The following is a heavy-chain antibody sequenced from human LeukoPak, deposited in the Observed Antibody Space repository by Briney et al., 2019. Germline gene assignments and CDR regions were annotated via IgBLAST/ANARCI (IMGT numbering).Heavy chain of an antibody. D-gene: IGHD1-26*01. Sequence: GGSLRLSCAASGFTFSDSSIHWVRQASGKGLEWIGLMEKELNGYATAYAASVRGRFTISRDDSQNTAYLQMDSLKTEDTALYYCTRDSVTYNWLDPWGQGTLVTVSS. CDR3: TRDSVTYNWLDP. CDR1: GFTFSDSS. CDR2: MEKELNGYAT. V-gene: IGHV3-73*01. J-gene: IGHJ5*02.